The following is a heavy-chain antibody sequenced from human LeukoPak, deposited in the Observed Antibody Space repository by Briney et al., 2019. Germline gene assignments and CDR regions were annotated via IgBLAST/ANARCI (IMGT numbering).Heavy chain of an antibody. CDR3: ARAAYCGGDCHTNFDY. J-gene: IGHJ4*02. V-gene: IGHV1-69*04. CDR1: GGTFSSYA. Sequence: AASVKVSCKASGGTFSSYAISWVRQAPGQGLEWMGRIIPIFGIANYAQKFQGRVTITADKSTSTAYMELSSLRSEDTAVYYCARAAYCGGDCHTNFDYRGQGTLVTVSS. CDR2: IIPIFGIA. D-gene: IGHD2-21*02.